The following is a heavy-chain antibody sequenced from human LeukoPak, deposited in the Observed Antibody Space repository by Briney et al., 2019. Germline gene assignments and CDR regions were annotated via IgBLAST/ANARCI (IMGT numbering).Heavy chain of an antibody. V-gene: IGHV4-59*01. D-gene: IGHD5-18*01. CDR2: IYYSGST. CDR1: GVSISSYY. CDR3: ARARSGYSYGFIDY. J-gene: IGHJ4*02. Sequence: SETLSLTCTVSGVSISSYYWSWIRQPPAKGLEWVGYIYYSGSTNYNPSLKSRVTMSVDPSKNQFSLPLSSVTAADTAVYYCARARSGYSYGFIDYWGQGTLVTVSS.